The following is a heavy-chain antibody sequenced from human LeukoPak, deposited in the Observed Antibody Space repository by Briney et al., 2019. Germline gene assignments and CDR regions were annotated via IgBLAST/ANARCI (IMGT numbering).Heavy chain of an antibody. CDR2: IYYSGST. Sequence: SETLSLTCTVSGGSISSGGYYWSWIRQHPGKGLEWIGYIYYSGSTYYNPSLKSRVTISVDTSKNQFSLKLSSVTAADTAVYYCARGGEQYYYGSGSYRSENWFDPWGQGTLVTVSS. CDR3: ARGGEQYYYGSGSYRSENWFDP. J-gene: IGHJ5*02. V-gene: IGHV4-31*03. CDR1: GGSISSGGYY. D-gene: IGHD3-10*01.